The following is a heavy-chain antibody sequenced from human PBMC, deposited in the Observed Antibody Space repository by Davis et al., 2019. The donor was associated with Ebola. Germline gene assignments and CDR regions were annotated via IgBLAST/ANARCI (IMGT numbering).Heavy chain of an antibody. V-gene: IGHV3-15*01. J-gene: IGHJ4*02. Sequence: GESLKISCAASGFTFSNAWMSWVRQAPGKGLEWVGRIKSKTDGGTTDYAAPVKGRFTISRDDSKNTLYLQMNSLKTEDTAVYYCTTGAIFPSPHFDYWGQGTLVTVSS. D-gene: IGHD3-9*01. CDR3: TTGAIFPSPHFDY. CDR1: GFTFSNAW. CDR2: IKSKTDGGTT.